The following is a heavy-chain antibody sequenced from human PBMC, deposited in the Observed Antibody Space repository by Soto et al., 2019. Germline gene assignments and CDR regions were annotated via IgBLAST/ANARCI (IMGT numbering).Heavy chain of an antibody. D-gene: IGHD3-3*01. J-gene: IGHJ4*02. V-gene: IGHV4-39*01. CDR3: ARYTSFGVVNNPYDY. Sequence: SETLSLTCTVSGGSISSSSYYWGWIRQPPGKGLEWIGSIYYSGSTYYNPSLKSRVTISVDTSKNQFSLKLSSVTAADTAVYYCARYTSFGVVNNPYDYWGQGTLVPVSS. CDR1: GGSISSSSYY. CDR2: IYYSGST.